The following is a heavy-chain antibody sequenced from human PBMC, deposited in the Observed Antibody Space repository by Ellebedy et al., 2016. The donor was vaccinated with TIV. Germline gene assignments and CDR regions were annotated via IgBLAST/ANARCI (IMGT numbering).Heavy chain of an antibody. J-gene: IGHJ4*02. CDR3: AKSPSRKPGLVDN. Sequence: GESLKISCAASGFPFSDYYMSWIRQAPGKGLEWVSYISSSGSTIYYADSVKGRFTISRDNAKNSLYLQMNSLRAEDTAVYYCAKSPSRKPGLVDNWGQGTLVTVSS. CDR1: GFPFSDYY. CDR2: ISSSGSTI. D-gene: IGHD1-14*01. V-gene: IGHV3-11*01.